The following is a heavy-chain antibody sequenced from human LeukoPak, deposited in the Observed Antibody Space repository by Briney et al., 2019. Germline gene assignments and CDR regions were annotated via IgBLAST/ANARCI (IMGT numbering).Heavy chain of an antibody. CDR2: INPNSGGT. V-gene: IGHV1-2*02. D-gene: IGHD1-26*01. J-gene: IGHJ6*03. CDR1: GYTFTGYY. Sequence: GASVKVSCKASGYTFTGYYMHWVRQAPGQGLEWMGWINPNSGGTIYAQKFQGRVTMTRDTSISTVYMELSRLRSDDTAVYYCARGLRGSFNYYYMDVWGKGTTVTMSS. CDR3: ARGLRGSFNYYYMDV.